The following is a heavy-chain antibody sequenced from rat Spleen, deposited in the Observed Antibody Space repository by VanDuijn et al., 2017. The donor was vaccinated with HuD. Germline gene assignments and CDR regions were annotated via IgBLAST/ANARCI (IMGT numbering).Heavy chain of an antibody. CDR2: INSAGST. CDR1: GHSITSSYR. J-gene: IGHJ2*01. Sequence: EVQLQESGPGLVKPSQSLSLTCSVTGHSITSSYRWNWIRKFPGNKLEWMGYINSAGSTNYNPSLKSRISITRDTSTNQFFLQVNSVTTEDTATYYCTRSPYYYGGHRWGQGVMVTVSS. CDR3: TRSPYYYGGHR. V-gene: IGHV3-3*01. D-gene: IGHD1-12*02.